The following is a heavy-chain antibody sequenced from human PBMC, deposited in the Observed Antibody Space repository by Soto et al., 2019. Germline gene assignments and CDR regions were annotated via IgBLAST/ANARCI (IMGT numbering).Heavy chain of an antibody. V-gene: IGHV3-23*01. CDR3: AKDAPVVMFLFDS. Sequence: GGSRRLACTASGFTFYTYAMTWVRQAPGKRLEWVSSITDTGLTTHYADSVKGRFTIYRDNSKNTLYLEMNRLRTDDSAVYYCAKDAPVVMFLFDSWGRGTLVTVS. CDR2: ITDTGLTT. D-gene: IGHD2-15*01. CDR1: GFTFYTYA. J-gene: IGHJ4*02.